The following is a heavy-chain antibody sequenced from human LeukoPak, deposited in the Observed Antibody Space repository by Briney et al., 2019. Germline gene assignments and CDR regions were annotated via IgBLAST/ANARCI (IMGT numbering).Heavy chain of an antibody. D-gene: IGHD4-17*01. CDR2: ISNDGSNK. Sequence: GRSLTLSCAASGFTFSSYGMHWVRQAPGKGLEWVAVISNDGSNKYYADSVKGRFTISRDNSKNTLYLQMNSLRPEDKAVYYCTREYDYGELIPDYWGREPWSPSPQ. CDR3: TREYDYGELIPDY. V-gene: IGHV3-30*03. CDR1: GFTFSSYG. J-gene: IGHJ4*02.